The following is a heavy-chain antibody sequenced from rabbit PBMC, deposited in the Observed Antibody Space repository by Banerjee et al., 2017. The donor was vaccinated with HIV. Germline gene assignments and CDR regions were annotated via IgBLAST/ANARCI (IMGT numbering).Heavy chain of an antibody. J-gene: IGHJ4*01. CDR3: ARDLAGAIGWNFNL. CDR1: GFSFSNKYV. Sequence: QEQLVESGGGLVKPGASLTLSCKASGFSFSNKYVMCWVRQAPGKGLEWIACINTSSGNTVYASWAKGRFTISKTSSTTVTLQMTSLTAADTATYFCARDLAGAIGWNFNLWGQGTLVTVS. CDR2: INTSSGNT. D-gene: IGHD4-1*01. V-gene: IGHV1S45*01.